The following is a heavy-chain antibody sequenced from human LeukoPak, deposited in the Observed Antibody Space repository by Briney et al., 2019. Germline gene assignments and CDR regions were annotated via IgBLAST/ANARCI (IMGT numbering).Heavy chain of an antibody. CDR2: ISSSSSYI. CDR3: ARTPLYRGYDPPPFDY. V-gene: IGHV3-21*01. CDR1: GFTFSSYS. Sequence: GGSLRLSCAASGFTFSSYSMNWVRQAPGKGLEWVSSISSSSSYIYYADSVKGRFTISRDNAKNSLYLQMNSLRAEDTAVYYCARTPLYRGYDPPPFDYWGQGTLVTVSS. J-gene: IGHJ4*02. D-gene: IGHD5-12*01.